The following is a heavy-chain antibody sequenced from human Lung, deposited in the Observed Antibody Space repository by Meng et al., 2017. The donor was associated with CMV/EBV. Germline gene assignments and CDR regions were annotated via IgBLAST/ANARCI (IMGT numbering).Heavy chain of an antibody. CDR3: TTQTVTYCSSTSCSDY. Sequence: FRHAWMSWVRQAPGKGLEWVGRIKSKTDGGTTDYAAPVKGRFTISRDDSKNTLYLQMNSLKTEDTAVYYCTTQTVTYCSSTSCSDYWGQGTLVTVSS. CDR2: IKSKTDGGTT. CDR1: FRHAW. V-gene: IGHV3-15*01. J-gene: IGHJ4*02. D-gene: IGHD2-2*01.